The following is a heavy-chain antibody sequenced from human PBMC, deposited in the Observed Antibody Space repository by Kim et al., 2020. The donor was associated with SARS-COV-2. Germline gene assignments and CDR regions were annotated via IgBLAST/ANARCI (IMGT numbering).Heavy chain of an antibody. CDR3: ARDFHHRVAGTDCYYGMGA. Sequence: GGSLRLSCAASGFTFSSYEMNWVRQAPGKGLEWVSNISRGGSTTYYVDSVKGRFTISRDNAKNSLYLQMNSLRAEDTAVYYCARDFHHRVAGTDCYYGMGAWGQGTTVTVSS. CDR2: ISRGGSTT. CDR1: GFTFSSYE. V-gene: IGHV3-48*03. D-gene: IGHD6-19*01. J-gene: IGHJ6*02.